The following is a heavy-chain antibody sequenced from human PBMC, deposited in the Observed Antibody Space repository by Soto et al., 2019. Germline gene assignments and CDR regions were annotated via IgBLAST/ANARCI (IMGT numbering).Heavy chain of an antibody. Sequence: PSETLSLTCTVSGGSISSGGYYWSWIRQHPGKGLEWIGYIYYSGSTYYNPSLKSRVTISVDTSKNQFSLKLSSVTAADTAVYYCERVRIRPRAFDYWGQGTLVTVSS. J-gene: IGHJ4*02. CDR2: IYYSGST. D-gene: IGHD2-15*01. CDR3: ERVRIRPRAFDY. CDR1: GGSISSGGYY. V-gene: IGHV4-31*03.